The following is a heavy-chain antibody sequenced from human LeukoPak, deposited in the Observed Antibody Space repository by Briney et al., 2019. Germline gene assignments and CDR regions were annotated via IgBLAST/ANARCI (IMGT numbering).Heavy chain of an antibody. D-gene: IGHD4-17*01. CDR3: AKRPSDYGDYVSYFDY. CDR2: ISDNGRRK. CDR1: GFTFISYG. V-gene: IGHV3-30*18. Sequence: GGSLRLSCAASGFTFISYGMHWVRQAPGKGLEWVGVISDNGRRKDYADSVKGRFTISRDNSKDTLYLQMNSLRAEDTAVYYCAKRPSDYGDYVSYFDYWGQGTLVTVSS. J-gene: IGHJ4*02.